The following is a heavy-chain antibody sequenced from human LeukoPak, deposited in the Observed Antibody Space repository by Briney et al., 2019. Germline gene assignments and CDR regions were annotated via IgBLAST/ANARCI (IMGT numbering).Heavy chain of an antibody. D-gene: IGHD2-15*01. CDR2: IYYSGSTNGST. V-gene: IGHV4-61*01. J-gene: IGHJ4*02. CDR1: GGSVSSGSYY. Sequence: SETLSLTCTVSGGSVSSGSYYWSWIRQPPGKGLEWIGYIYYSGSTNGSTNYNPSLKSQVTISIDTSKNQFSLKLSSVTAADTAVYYCARERTPGSGLDYWGQGTLVTVSS. CDR3: ARERTPGSGLDY.